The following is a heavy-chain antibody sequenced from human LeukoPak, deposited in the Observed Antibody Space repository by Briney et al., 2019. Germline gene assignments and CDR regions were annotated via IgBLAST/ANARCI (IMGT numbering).Heavy chain of an antibody. D-gene: IGHD3-22*01. CDR2: ISYDGRNK. CDR3: TTGVESYYDGHHFDY. Sequence: GRSLRLSCAASGFTFNSFGMHWVRQAPGKGLEWLAVISYDGRNKYYADSVKGRFTISRDNSKNTLYLQMNSLKIEDTAVYFCTTGVESYYDGHHFDYWGQGTLVTVSS. V-gene: IGHV3-30*03. CDR1: GFTFNSFG. J-gene: IGHJ4*02.